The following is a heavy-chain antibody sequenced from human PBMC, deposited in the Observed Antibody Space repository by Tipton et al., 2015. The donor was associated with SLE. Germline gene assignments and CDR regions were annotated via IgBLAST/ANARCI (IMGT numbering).Heavy chain of an antibody. V-gene: IGHV4-38-2*01. CDR1: GYSISSGYY. CDR2: ISHTGST. D-gene: IGHD3-10*01. J-gene: IGHJ4*03. CDR3: ARGAKERITLVRVRPYYFDY. Sequence: GLVKPSETLSLTCVVSGYSISSGYYWGWIRQPPGKGLEWIGSISHTGSTYYNPSLKSRVTISVDTSKNQLSLKLTSVTAADTAVYYCARGAKERITLVRVRPYYFDYWGQGSLVTVSS.